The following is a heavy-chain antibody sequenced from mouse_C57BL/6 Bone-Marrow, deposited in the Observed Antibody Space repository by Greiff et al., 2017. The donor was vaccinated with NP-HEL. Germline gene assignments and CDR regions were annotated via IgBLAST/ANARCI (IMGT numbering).Heavy chain of an antibody. Sequence: EVQLVESGGGLVQPGGSMKLSCVASGFTFSNYWMNWVRQSPEKGLEWVAQIRLKSDNYATHYAESVKGRFTISRDDSKSSVYLQMNNLRAEDTGIYYCTLPIRYFDVWGTGTTVTVSS. J-gene: IGHJ1*03. V-gene: IGHV6-3*01. CDR2: IRLKSDNYAT. CDR1: GFTFSNYW. CDR3: TLPIRYFDV.